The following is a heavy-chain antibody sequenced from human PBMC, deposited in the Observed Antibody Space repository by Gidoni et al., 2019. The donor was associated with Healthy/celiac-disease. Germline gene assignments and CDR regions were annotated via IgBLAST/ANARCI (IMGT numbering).Heavy chain of an antibody. CDR1: GCSISSSSYY. CDR2: ICYSGGT. CDR3: ARAYYDFWSGYSYYFDY. J-gene: IGHJ4*02. D-gene: IGHD3-3*01. Sequence: QLQLQESGPGLVKPSETLSLTCTVSGCSISSSSYYWGWIRRPPGKGLEWLGSICYSGGTYYNPSLKSRVTISVDTSKNQFSVKLSSVTAADTAVYYCARAYYDFWSGYSYYFDYWGQGTLVTVSS. V-gene: IGHV4-39*01.